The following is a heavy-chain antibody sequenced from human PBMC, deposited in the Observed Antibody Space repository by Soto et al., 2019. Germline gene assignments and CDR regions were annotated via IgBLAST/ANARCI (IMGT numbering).Heavy chain of an antibody. CDR2: ISHDGSNK. CDR1: GFTFSSYA. V-gene: IGHV3-30-3*01. D-gene: IGHD6-13*01. CDR3: ARGYSSSWYHFDY. J-gene: IGHJ4*02. Sequence: GGSLRLSCAASGFTFSSYAMHWVRQAPGKGLEWVAVISHDGSNKYYADSVKGRFTISRDNSKNTLYLQMNSLRAEDTAVYYCARGYSSSWYHFDYWGQGTLVTVS.